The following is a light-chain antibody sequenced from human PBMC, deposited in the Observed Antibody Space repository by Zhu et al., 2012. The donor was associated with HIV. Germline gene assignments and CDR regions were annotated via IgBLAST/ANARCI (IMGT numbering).Light chain of an antibody. Sequence: VLTQSPGTLSFSPGERATLSCRASQAVYSNYLAWYQQKPGQAPRLLIYGTSARASGIPDRFTGSGSGTDFTLTISRLEPEDFAVYYCQHRDTWPPWTFGQGTKME. J-gene: IGKJ1*01. V-gene: IGKV3D-20*02. CDR1: QAVYSNY. CDR3: QHRDTWPPWT. CDR2: GTS.